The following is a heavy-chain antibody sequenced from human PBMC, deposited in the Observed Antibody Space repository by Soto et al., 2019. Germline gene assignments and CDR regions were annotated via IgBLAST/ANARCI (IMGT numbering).Heavy chain of an antibody. J-gene: IGHJ4*02. CDR3: AKPLLSDGQWLVHVLDY. Sequence: PRRSMRLSCVAARFTFSSYALNWFRPAPGRGLEWVSAISGSGGTTYYADAVKGRFTNSRDNSNNMLDLQMNSLRAEDTVVDYCAKPLLSDGQWLVHVLDYWGQGTLVTVSS. CDR1: RFTFSSYA. V-gene: IGHV3-23*01. D-gene: IGHD6-19*01. CDR2: ISGSGGTT.